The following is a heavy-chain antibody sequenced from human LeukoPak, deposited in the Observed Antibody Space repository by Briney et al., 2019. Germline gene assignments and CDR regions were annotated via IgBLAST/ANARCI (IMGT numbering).Heavy chain of an antibody. D-gene: IGHD3-3*01. CDR2: INHSGST. Sequence: KPSETLSLTCAVYGGSFSGYYWSWIRQPPGKGLEWIGEINHSGSTNYNPSLKSRVTISVDTSKNQFSLKLSSVTAADTAVYYCARGSSGFWSGYFYYWGQGTLVTVSS. V-gene: IGHV4-34*01. J-gene: IGHJ4*02. CDR3: ARGSSGFWSGYFYY. CDR1: GGSFSGYY.